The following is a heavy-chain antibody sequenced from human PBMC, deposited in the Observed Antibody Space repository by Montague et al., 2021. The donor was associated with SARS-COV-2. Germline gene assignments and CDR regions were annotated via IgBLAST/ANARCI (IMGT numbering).Heavy chain of an antibody. CDR1: GDSISNYN. V-gene: IGHV4-59*08. D-gene: IGHD3-9*01. CDR2: IYYSGST. CDR3: ARLPYILPGYAYFDF. J-gene: IGHJ4*02. Sequence: SETLSLTCTVSGDSISNYNWSWIRRPPGKGLEWLGYIYYSGSTNYNPSLKSRVTISVDTSKNQFSLRLSSVTAADTAVYYCARLPYILPGYAYFDFWGQGSLVTVSS.